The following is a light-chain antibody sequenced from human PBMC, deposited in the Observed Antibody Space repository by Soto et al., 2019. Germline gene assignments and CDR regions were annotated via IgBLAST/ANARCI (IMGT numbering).Light chain of an antibody. J-gene: IGKJ3*01. CDR2: RAS. CDR1: QGISDY. V-gene: IGKV1-27*01. CDR3: QRYNNAPVT. Sequence: IQMTQSPSSLSVSVGDTVTITCRASQGISDYLAWYQQKPGKVPKLLIYRASTLHSGAPSRFSGSGSGTGFTLTISSLQPEDVGTYYCQRYNNAPVTFGPGTKVDLK.